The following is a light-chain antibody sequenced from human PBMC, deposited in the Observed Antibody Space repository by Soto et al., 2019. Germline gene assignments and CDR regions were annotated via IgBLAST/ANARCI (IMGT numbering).Light chain of an antibody. J-gene: IGLJ1*01. Sequence: QSALTQPRSVSGSPGQSVAISCTGTSSDVGGYNYVSWYQQHPGKAPKLMIYDVTKRPSGVPDRFPGSKSGNTASLTISGLQAEDEADYYCCSYAGNYFYVFGTGTKVTVL. CDR3: CSYAGNYFYV. CDR2: DVT. CDR1: SSDVGGYNY. V-gene: IGLV2-11*01.